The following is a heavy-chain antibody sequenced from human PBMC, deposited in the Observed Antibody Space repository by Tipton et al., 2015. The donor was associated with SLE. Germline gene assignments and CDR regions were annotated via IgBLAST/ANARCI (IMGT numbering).Heavy chain of an antibody. D-gene: IGHD2-2*01. V-gene: IGHV1-2*02. CDR2: INPNSGGT. CDR3: AGGYCSSTSGRGTWFDY. Sequence: QSGAEVKKPGASVKVSCEASGYTFTGYYMHWVRQAPGQGLEWMGWINPNSGGTNYAQKFQGRVTMTRDTSISTAYMELSRLRSDDTAVYYCAGGYCSSTSGRGTWFDYWGQGTLVTVSS. J-gene: IGHJ4*02. CDR1: GYTFTGYY.